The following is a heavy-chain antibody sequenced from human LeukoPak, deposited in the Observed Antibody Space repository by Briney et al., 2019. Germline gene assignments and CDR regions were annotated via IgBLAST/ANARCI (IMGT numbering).Heavy chain of an antibody. D-gene: IGHD2-8*01. CDR2: ISSSSSYI. CDR3: ASTVNGGTYYYGMDV. V-gene: IGHV3-21*01. CDR1: GFTFSSYS. Sequence: KSGGSLRLSCAASGFTFSSYSMNWVRQAPGKGLEWVSAISSSSSYIYYADSVKGRLTISRDNAKNSLYLQMNSLRAEDTAVYYCASTVNGGTYYYGMDVWGQGTTVTVSS. J-gene: IGHJ6*02.